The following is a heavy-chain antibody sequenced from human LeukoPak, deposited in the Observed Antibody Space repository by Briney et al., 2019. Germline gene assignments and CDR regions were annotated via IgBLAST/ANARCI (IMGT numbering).Heavy chain of an antibody. CDR2: YDPADGET. Sequence: ASVKVSCKVSGYTLTELSMHWVRPAPGKGLAGMGGYDPADGETIYAQKFQGRVTVTEDTSTDTAYMELSSLRSEDTAVYYCATQLSSGWPLRHLPFDYWGQGTLVTVSS. D-gene: IGHD3-22*01. V-gene: IGHV1-24*01. CDR3: ATQLSSGWPLRHLPFDY. J-gene: IGHJ4*02. CDR1: GYTLTELS.